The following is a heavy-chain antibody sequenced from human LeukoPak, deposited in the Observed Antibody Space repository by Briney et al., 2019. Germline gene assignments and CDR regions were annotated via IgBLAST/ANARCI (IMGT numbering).Heavy chain of an antibody. CDR3: ARDRGSLGFDY. V-gene: IGHV1-18*04. J-gene: IGHJ4*02. CDR2: ISAYNGNT. Sequence: ASVKVSCKASGYTFTGYYMHWVRQAPGQGLEWMGWISAYNGNTNYAQKLQGRVTMTTDTSTSTAYMELRSLRSDDTAVYYCARDRGSLGFDYWGQGTLVTVSS. CDR1: GYTFTGYY. D-gene: IGHD3-16*01.